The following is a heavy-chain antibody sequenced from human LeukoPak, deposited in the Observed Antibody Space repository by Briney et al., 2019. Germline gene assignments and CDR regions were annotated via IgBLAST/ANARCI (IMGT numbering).Heavy chain of an antibody. CDR2: INPSGGST. V-gene: IGHV1-46*01. D-gene: IGHD3-3*01. J-gene: IGHJ4*02. Sequence: ASVKVSCKASGYTFTSYYMHWVRQAPGQGLEWMGIINPSGGSTSYAQKFQGRVTMTRDTSTSTVYMELSSLRSEDTAVYYCASAPVTYYDFWGGYSPLQPFDYGGEGPLVTVSS. CDR1: GYTFTSYY. CDR3: ASAPVTYYDFWGGYSPLQPFDY.